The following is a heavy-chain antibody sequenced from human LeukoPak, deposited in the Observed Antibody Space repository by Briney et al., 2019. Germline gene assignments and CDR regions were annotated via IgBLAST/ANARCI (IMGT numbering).Heavy chain of an antibody. CDR2: IYYTGST. D-gene: IGHD5-24*01. V-gene: IGHV4-59*08. Sequence: SETLSLTCTVSGGSINNYYWSWIRQPPGKGLEWIGYIYYTGSTNYTPSLKSRVTISVDMSTNQFSLKLTSVTATDTALYYCARHRPAISGFDYWGQGTLVTVSS. CDR1: GGSINNYY. J-gene: IGHJ4*02. CDR3: ARHRPAISGFDY.